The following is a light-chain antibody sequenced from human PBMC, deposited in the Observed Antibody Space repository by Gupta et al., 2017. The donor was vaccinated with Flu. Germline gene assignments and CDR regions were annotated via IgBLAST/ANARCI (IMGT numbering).Light chain of an antibody. CDR2: RNN. V-gene: IGLV10-54*04. J-gene: IGLJ1*01. CDR1: NTNVGSEE. CDR3: AAWEDSVSGPV. Sequence: TATITWSGINTNVGSEEALWQQQHQGHPPKLLSYRNNQRPSGVTERFSASKSGNTASLTITGLQAEDEADYFCAAWEDSVSGPVFGSGTKVNIL.